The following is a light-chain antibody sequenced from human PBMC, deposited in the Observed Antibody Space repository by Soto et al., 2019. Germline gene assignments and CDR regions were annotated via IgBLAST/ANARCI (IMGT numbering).Light chain of an antibody. CDR2: GAS. CDR1: QSVNAN. V-gene: IGKV3-15*01. CDR3: QQYNTWLWT. Sequence: EVVITQSPATLSVSPGERATLSCRASQSVNANLAWYQQKPGQAPRLLIHGASNRATGIPARFSGSGFGTEFILTISSLQSEDFAVYYCQQYNTWLWTFGQGTKVEI. J-gene: IGKJ1*01.